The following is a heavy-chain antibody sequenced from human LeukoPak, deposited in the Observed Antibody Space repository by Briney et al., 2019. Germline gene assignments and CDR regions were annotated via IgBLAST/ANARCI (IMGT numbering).Heavy chain of an antibody. CDR3: TTGIDYGGGY. J-gene: IGHJ4*02. Sequence: RPGGSLRLSCAVSGFSFTNVWMNWVRQAPGKGLEWVGRIKNKDEGEKTDYAAPVKGRFTISRDDSKATLFLQMNSLKMEDTAIYYCTTGIDYGGGYWGQGTLVSVSS. CDR2: IKNKDEGEKT. V-gene: IGHV3-15*07. D-gene: IGHD3-16*01. CDR1: GFSFTNVW.